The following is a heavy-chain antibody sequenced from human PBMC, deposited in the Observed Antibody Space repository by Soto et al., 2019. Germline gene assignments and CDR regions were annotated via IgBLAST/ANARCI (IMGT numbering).Heavy chain of an antibody. Sequence: QVQLVESGGGVVQPGTSLRLSCAASGSTFSHYGMHWVRQAPGKGLEWVAVVWYDGTTKFYPDSVKGRFTISRDNSNNTLYLQMNSLRVEDTAVYYCATVDNYYGSVFWGQGTLVTVSS. CDR3: ATVDNYYGSVF. CDR2: VWYDGTTK. J-gene: IGHJ4*02. V-gene: IGHV3-33*01. D-gene: IGHD3-10*01. CDR1: GSTFSHYG.